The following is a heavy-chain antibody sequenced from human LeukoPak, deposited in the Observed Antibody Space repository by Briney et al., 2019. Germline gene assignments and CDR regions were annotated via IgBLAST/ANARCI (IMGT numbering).Heavy chain of an antibody. CDR1: GFTFDDYA. CDR2: ISWNSGSI. D-gene: IGHD1-26*01. CDR3: ARDPGVRELLRTRGIHP. Sequence: GGSLRLSCAASGFTFDDYAMHWVRQAPGKGLEWVSGISWNSGSIGYADSVKGRFTISRDNAKNSLYLQMNSLRAEDTAVYYCARDPGVRELLRTRGIHPWGQGTLVTVSS. J-gene: IGHJ5*02. V-gene: IGHV3-9*01.